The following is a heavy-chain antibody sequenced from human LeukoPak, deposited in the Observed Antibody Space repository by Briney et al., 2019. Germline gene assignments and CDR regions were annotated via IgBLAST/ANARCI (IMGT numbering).Heavy chain of an antibody. J-gene: IGHJ4*02. V-gene: IGHV4-39*07. CDR3: ARDPGGAPDY. CDR2: IYYSGST. CDR1: GGSISSRSYY. Sequence: SETLSLTCTVSGGSISSRSYYWGWIRQPPGKGLEWIGSIYYSGSTYYNPSLKSRVTISVDTSKNQFSLKLSSVTAADTAVYYCARDPGGAPDYWGQGTLVTVSS.